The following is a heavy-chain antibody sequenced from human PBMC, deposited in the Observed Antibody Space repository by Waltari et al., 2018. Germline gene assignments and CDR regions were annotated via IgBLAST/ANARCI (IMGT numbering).Heavy chain of an antibody. J-gene: IGHJ4*02. Sequence: QVQLQQWGAGLWTPSETLSLTCAVAGGSVGGYYWRWTRPPPGKGVEWIGEINHSGSTNYNPSLKSRVTISVDTSKNQFSLKLSSVTAADTAVYYCARGRGYRYYYDSSGSSYFDYWGQGTLVTVSS. CDR1: GGSVGGYY. CDR3: ARGRGYRYYYDSSGSSYFDY. V-gene: IGHV4-34*01. CDR2: INHSGST. D-gene: IGHD3-22*01.